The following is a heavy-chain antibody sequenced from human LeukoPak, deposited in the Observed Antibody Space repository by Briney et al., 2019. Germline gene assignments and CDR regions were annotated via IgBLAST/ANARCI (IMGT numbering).Heavy chain of an antibody. CDR3: ARGLPRLVFDE. J-gene: IGHJ4*02. D-gene: IGHD6-19*01. Sequence: GGSLRLACSPSRFTVSSYSKNCLRQAPGKGLEWVSSISSSSSYIYYADSVKGRFTISRDNAKNSLYLQVNSLRAEDTAVYYCARGLPRLVFDEWGEGSLVTVSP. CDR2: ISSSSSYI. V-gene: IGHV3-21*01. CDR1: RFTVSSYS.